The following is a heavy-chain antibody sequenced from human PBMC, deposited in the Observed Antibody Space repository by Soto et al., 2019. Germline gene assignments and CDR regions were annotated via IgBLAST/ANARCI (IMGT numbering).Heavy chain of an antibody. V-gene: IGHV3-7*04. CDR3: ARSAYGPPNWIDP. J-gene: IGHJ5*02. Sequence: GGSLRLSCAASGFTFSSYWMSWVRQAPGKGLEWVANIKQDGSEKYYVDSVKGRFTISRDNAKNSLYLQMNSLRAEDTAVYYCARSAYGPPNWIDPWGQGTLVTVSS. CDR1: GFTFSSYW. CDR2: IKQDGSEK. D-gene: IGHD3-16*01.